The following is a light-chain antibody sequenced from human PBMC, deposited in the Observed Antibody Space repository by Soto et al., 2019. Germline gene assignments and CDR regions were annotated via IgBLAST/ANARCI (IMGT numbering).Light chain of an antibody. J-gene: IGLJ2*01. Sequence: QSALTQPASVSGSPGQSITISCTGTSSDVGGHNFFSWYQQHPGKAPKLMIYDVSNRPSGVSTRFSGSKSDNTASLTISGLQAEDEADYYCSAYTSSRTLVFGGGTKLTVL. CDR2: DVS. CDR1: SSDVGGHNF. CDR3: SAYTSSRTLV. V-gene: IGLV2-14*03.